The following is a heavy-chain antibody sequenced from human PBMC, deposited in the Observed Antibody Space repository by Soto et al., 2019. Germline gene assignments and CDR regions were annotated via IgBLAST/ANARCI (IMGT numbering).Heavy chain of an antibody. J-gene: IGHJ4*02. CDR2: ISPSGGGT. D-gene: IGHD5-18*01. Sequence: ASVKVSCKASGYTFTNYYMHWVRQAPGQGLEWMGIISPSGGGTSYAQKFQGRVTMTRDTSTTTVYMELSSLRSEDTAVYYCARRDGGYSYGVDYWGQGTLVTVSS. CDR1: GYTFTNYY. CDR3: ARRDGGYSYGVDY. V-gene: IGHV1-46*01.